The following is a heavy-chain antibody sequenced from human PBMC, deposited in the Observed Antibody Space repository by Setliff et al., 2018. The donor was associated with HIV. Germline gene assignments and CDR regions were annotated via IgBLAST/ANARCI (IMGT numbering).Heavy chain of an antibody. CDR3: ATGITVAPDY. CDR2: INHSGST. V-gene: IGHV4-34*01. J-gene: IGHJ4*02. CDR1: GESFSSYF. Sequence: SETLSLTCAVYGESFSSYFWSWVRQPPGKGLEWIGEINHSGSTNYNPSLKSRVTISMDTSKNQFSLKLSSVTAADTAVYYCATGITVAPDYWGQGSLVTVPQ. D-gene: IGHD6-19*01.